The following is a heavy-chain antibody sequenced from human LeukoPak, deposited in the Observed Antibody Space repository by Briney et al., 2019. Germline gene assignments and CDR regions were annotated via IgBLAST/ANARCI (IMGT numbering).Heavy chain of an antibody. J-gene: IGHJ4*02. CDR3: VKDSTHFRVWDSYDTAGLNY. Sequence: PGRSLRLSCAVSGFTFSSYGMHWVRQAPGKGLEWVAFIRYDGNNKYYADSVKGRFTVSRDNSKNTLYLQMNSLRAEDTAVYYCVKDSTHFRVWDSYDTAGLNYWGQGTLATVSS. V-gene: IGHV3-30*02. D-gene: IGHD3-22*01. CDR2: IRYDGNNK. CDR1: GFTFSSYG.